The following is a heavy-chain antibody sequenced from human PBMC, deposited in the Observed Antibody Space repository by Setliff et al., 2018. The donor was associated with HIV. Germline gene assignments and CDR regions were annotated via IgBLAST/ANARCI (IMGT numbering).Heavy chain of an antibody. V-gene: IGHV4-34*01. Sequence: SETLSLTCAVYGGSFNGYYWSWIRRPPGKGLEWIGEINHSGSTNYNPSLKSRVTMSVDKSKNQFSLRLSSVTAADTAVYYCARARRAGSGPKYFQHWGQGTLVTVS. J-gene: IGHJ1*01. CDR1: GGSFNGYY. D-gene: IGHD2-15*01. CDR2: INHSGST. CDR3: ARARRAGSGPKYFQH.